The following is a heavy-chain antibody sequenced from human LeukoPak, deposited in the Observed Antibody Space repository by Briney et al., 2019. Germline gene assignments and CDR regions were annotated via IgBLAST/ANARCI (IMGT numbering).Heavy chain of an antibody. CDR1: GFTFTNDF. D-gene: IGHD1-26*01. J-gene: IGHJ4*02. CDR3: ARGATYAYYQDY. CDR2: IKYDASST. Sequence: GGSLRLSCAASGFTFTNDFMTWVRQAPGKGLVWVSRIKYDASSTSYADSVKGRFTISRDNAKNTLYLQMNSLRAEDTAVYYCARGATYAYYQDYWGQGTLVTVSS. V-gene: IGHV3-74*01.